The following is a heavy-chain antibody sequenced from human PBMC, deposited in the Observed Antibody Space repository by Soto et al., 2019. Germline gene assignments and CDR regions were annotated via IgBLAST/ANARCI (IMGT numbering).Heavy chain of an antibody. D-gene: IGHD3-22*01. CDR1: GYTFANSW. V-gene: IGHV5-51*01. J-gene: IGHJ4*02. CDR3: ARHPSSFYDGSGHYYRFDY. CDR2: IFPGDSDT. Sequence: PGESLKISCKGTGYTFANSWIGWVRQVPGKAPEWMGIIFPGDSDTRYSPSFQGQVTISADKSIGTAYLQWSSLKASDTAMYYCARHPSSFYDGSGHYYRFDYWGQGTLVTVSS.